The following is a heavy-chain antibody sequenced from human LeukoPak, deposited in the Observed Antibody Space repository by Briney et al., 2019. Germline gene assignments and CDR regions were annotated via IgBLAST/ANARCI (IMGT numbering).Heavy chain of an antibody. Sequence: ASVKVSCKASGGTFSSYAISWVRQAPGQGLEWMGGIIPIFGTANYAQKFQGRVTITTDESTSTAYMELSSLRSEDTAVYYCAANKYCTNGVCCFNAFDIWGQGTMVTVSS. CDR1: GGTFSSYA. CDR2: IIPIFGTA. D-gene: IGHD2-8*01. V-gene: IGHV1-69*05. CDR3: AANKYCTNGVCCFNAFDI. J-gene: IGHJ3*02.